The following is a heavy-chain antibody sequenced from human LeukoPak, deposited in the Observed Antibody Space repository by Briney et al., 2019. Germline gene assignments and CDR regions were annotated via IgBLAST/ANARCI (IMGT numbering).Heavy chain of an antibody. CDR2: INPNSGGT. V-gene: IGHV1-2*02. D-gene: IGHD3-10*01. CDR1: GYTFTGYY. J-gene: IGHJ4*02. Sequence: ASVTVSCTASGYTFTGYYMHWVRQAPGQGLEWMGWINPNSGGTNYAQKFQGRVTMTRDTSISTAYMELSRLRSDDTAVYYCARLMVRGVIKDYWGQGTLVTVSS. CDR3: ARLMVRGVIKDY.